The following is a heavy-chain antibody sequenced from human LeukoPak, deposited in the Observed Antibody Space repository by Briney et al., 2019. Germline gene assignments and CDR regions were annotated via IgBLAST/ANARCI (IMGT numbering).Heavy chain of an antibody. CDR3: AKDYSGWLNDAFDI. CDR2: IRYDGSNK. CDR1: GFTFSSYG. Sequence: GGSLRLSCAASGFTFSSYGMHWVRQAPGKGLEWVAFIRYDGSNKYYADSVKGRFTISRDNSKHTLYLQMNSLRAEDTAVYYCAKDYSGWLNDAFDIWGQGTMVTVSS. D-gene: IGHD5-12*01. J-gene: IGHJ3*02. V-gene: IGHV3-30*02.